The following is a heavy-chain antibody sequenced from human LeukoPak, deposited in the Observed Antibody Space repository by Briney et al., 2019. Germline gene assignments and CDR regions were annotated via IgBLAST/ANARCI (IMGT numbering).Heavy chain of an antibody. CDR1: GGSFSGYY. CDR2: INHSGST. J-gene: IGHJ4*02. CDR3: ARFNRAGYVWGGYRPRYYFDY. D-gene: IGHD3-16*02. V-gene: IGHV4-34*01. Sequence: SETLSLTCAVYGGSFSGYYWSWIRQPPGKGLEWIGEINHSGSTNYNPSLKSRVTISVDTSKNQFSLKLSSVTAADTAVYYCARFNRAGYVWGGYRPRYYFDYWGQGTLVTVSS.